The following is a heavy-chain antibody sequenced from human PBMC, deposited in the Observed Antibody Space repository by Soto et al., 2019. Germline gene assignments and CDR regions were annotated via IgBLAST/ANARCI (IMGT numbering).Heavy chain of an antibody. CDR2: IIPIFGTA. CDR3: ASADSSGYYPNWFDP. CDR1: GYTFTSYY. Sequence: SVKVSCKASGYTFTSYYMHWVRQAPGQGLEWMGGIIPIFGTANYAQKFQGRVTITADKSTSTAYMELSSLRSGDTAVYYCASADSSGYYPNWFDPWGQGTLVTVSS. D-gene: IGHD3-22*01. V-gene: IGHV1-69*06. J-gene: IGHJ5*02.